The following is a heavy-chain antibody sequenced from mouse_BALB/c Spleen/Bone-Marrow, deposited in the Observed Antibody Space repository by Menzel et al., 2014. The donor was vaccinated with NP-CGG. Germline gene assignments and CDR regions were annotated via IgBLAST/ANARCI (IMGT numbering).Heavy chain of an antibody. V-gene: IGHV5-4*02. CDR3: ARDGNYYAMDY. Sequence: DVQLVESGGGLVKPGGSLKLSRAASGFTFSDYYMYWVRQTPEKRLEWVATISDGGSYTYYPDSVKGRFTISRDNAKNNLYLQMSSLKSEDTAMYYCARDGNYYAMDYWGQGTSVTVSS. D-gene: IGHD2-1*01. CDR2: ISDGGSYT. CDR1: GFTFSDYY. J-gene: IGHJ4*01.